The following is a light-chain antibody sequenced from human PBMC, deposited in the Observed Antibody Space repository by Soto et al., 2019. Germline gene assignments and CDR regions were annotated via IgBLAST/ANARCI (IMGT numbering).Light chain of an antibody. CDR1: SNDVGGYDY. CDR3: NSYTSSSTLV. CDR2: EVS. Sequence: QSVLTQPASVSGSPGQSITISCSGTSNDVGGYDYVSWYQQHPGKAPKLVIYEVSNRPSWVSNRFSGSKSGNTASLTISGLQPEDEADYYCNSYTSSSTLVFGGGTQLTVL. J-gene: IGLJ7*01. V-gene: IGLV2-14*01.